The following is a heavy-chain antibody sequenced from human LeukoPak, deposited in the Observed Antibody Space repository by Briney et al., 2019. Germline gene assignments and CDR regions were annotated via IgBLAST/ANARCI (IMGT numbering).Heavy chain of an antibody. D-gene: IGHD3-22*01. Sequence: GGSLRLSCAASGFTFSDYYMSWIRQAPGKGLEWVSYISSSSSTIYYADSVKGRFTISRDNAKNSLYLQMNSLRAEDTAVYYCARVLHKRNYDSTTYYGYWGQGTLVTVSS. V-gene: IGHV3-11*04. CDR2: ISSSSSTI. CDR1: GFTFSDYY. J-gene: IGHJ4*02. CDR3: ARVLHKRNYDSTTYYGY.